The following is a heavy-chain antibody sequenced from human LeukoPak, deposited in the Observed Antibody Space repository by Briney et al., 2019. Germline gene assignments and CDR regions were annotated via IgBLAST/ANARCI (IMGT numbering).Heavy chain of an antibody. J-gene: IGHJ5*02. V-gene: IGHV4-39*01. D-gene: IGHD5-24*01. CDR2: IYYSGST. CDR1: GGSISSSSYY. CDR3: ARSGRDGYNYWKVHNWFDP. Sequence: PSETLSLTYTVSGGSISSSSYYWGWIRQPPGKGLEWIGSIYYSGSTYYNPSLKSRVTISVDTSKNQFSLKLSSVTAADTAVYYCARSGRDGYNYWKVHNWFDPWGQGTLVTVSS.